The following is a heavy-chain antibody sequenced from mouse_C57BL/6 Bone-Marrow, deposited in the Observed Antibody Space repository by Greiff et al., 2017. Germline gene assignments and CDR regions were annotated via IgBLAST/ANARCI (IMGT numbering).Heavy chain of an antibody. Sequence: VQLQQPGAELVKPGASVKLSCKASGYTFTSYWMQWVKQRPGQGLEWIGELDPSDISTIYNQKFNGKATLTVDTSASTDYMQLSSLTSEDSAVYYCATTVVFDYWGKGTTLTVSS. V-gene: IGHV1-50*01. CDR3: ATTVVFDY. J-gene: IGHJ2*01. CDR1: GYTFTSYW. CDR2: LDPSDIST. D-gene: IGHD1-1*01.